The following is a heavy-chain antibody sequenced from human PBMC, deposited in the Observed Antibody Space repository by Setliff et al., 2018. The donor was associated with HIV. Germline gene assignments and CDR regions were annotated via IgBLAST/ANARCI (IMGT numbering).Heavy chain of an antibody. D-gene: IGHD3-22*01. Sequence: SETLSLTCVVSGYSISSGYYWGWIRQPPGKGLEWIASISHSGSTYHNPSLKSRVTISVDTSKKQFSLKLSSVTAADTAVYYCARLVEAYDSSGSDHWFDPWGQGTLVTVSS. CDR1: GYSISSGYY. CDR3: ARLVEAYDSSGSDHWFDP. CDR2: ISHSGST. V-gene: IGHV4-38-2*01. J-gene: IGHJ5*02.